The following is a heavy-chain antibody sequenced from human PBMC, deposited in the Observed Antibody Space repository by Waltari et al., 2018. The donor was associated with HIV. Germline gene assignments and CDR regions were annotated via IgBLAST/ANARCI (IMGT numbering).Heavy chain of an antibody. D-gene: IGHD3-10*01. CDR3: ARGVALVRGVKIRGHMDV. CDR2: TNNYAGQT. J-gene: IGHJ6*02. CDR1: GYTFSAYA. Sequence: VQLVQSGAEVKRPGASVRVSCTSSGYTFSAYAINWGRQAPGQGREWMGWTNNYAGQTNFAEKFQGRVTMTTDTSKSTAYMELRSLRSDDTAVYFCARGVALVRGVKIRGHMDVWGQGTTVTVSS. V-gene: IGHV1-18*01.